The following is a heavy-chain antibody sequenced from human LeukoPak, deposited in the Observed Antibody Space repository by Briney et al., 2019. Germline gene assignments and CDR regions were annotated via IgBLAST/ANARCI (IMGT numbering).Heavy chain of an antibody. V-gene: IGHV3-48*02. J-gene: IGHJ6*02. CDR1: GFTFSSYS. CDR3: ARDRMGGSYYYYGMDV. D-gene: IGHD3-10*01. CDR2: ISSSSSTI. Sequence: GGSLRLSCAASGFTFSSYSMNWVRQAPGKGLEWVSYISSSSSTIYYADSVKGRFTISRDSAKNSLYLQMNSLRDEDTAVYYCARDRMGGSYYYYGMDVWGQGTTVTVSS.